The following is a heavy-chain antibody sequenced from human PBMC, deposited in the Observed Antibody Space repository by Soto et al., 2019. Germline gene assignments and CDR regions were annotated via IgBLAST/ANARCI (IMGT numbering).Heavy chain of an antibody. Sequence: QVQLVQSGAEVKKPGASVKVSCKASGYTFTSYGISRVRQAPGQGLEWMGWISAYNGNTNYAQKLQGRATMTTDTSTSKAYRERRSLSSDDAAVYYCARDCRWVAGGGVDYWGQGTLVTVSS. CDR1: GYTFTSYG. CDR3: ARDCRWVAGGGVDY. V-gene: IGHV1-18*01. J-gene: IGHJ4*02. CDR2: ISAYNGNT. D-gene: IGHD1-26*01.